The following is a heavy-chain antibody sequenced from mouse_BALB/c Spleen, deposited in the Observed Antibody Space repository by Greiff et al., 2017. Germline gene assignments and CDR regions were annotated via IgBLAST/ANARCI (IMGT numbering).Heavy chain of an antibody. D-gene: IGHD2-1*01. CDR2: IYPGGGYT. V-gene: IGHV1-63*01. J-gene: IGHJ2*01. Sequence: QVQLQQSGAELVRPGTSVKISCKASGYTFTNYWLGWVKQRPGHGLEWIGDIYPGGGYTNYNEKFKGKATLTVDKSSSTAYMQLSSLTSEDSAVYYCARSGGNYYFDYWGQGTTLTVSS. CDR1: GYTFTNYW. CDR3: ARSGGNYYFDY.